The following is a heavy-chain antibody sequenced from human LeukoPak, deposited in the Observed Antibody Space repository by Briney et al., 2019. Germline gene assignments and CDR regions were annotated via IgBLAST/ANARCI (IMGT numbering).Heavy chain of an antibody. J-gene: IGHJ4*02. CDR3: ATDLPYYYGSGSYAI. V-gene: IGHV1-24*01. CDR1: GYTLTELS. Sequence: ASVKVSCKVSGYTLTELSMHWVRQAPGKGLEWMGGFDPEDGETIYAQKFQGRVTMTEDTSTDTAYMELSSLRSEDTAVYYCATDLPYYYGSGSYAIWGQRTLVTVSS. CDR2: FDPEDGET. D-gene: IGHD3-10*01.